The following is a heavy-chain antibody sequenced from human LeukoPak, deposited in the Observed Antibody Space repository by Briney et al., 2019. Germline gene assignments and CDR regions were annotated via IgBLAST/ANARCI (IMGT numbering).Heavy chain of an antibody. CDR3: ARGYYYDSSWDWFDP. D-gene: IGHD3-22*01. V-gene: IGHV4-61*02. J-gene: IGHJ5*02. Sequence: PSETLSLTCTVSGDSISSARYYWSWIRQPAGKGLEWIGRIYTSGSTNYNPSLKSRVTISVDTSKNQFSLKLSSVTAADTAVYYCARGYYYDSSWDWFDPWGQGTLVTVSS. CDR2: IYTSGST. CDR1: GDSISSARYY.